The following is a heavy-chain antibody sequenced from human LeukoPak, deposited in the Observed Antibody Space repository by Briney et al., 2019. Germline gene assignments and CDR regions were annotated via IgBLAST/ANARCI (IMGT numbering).Heavy chain of an antibody. CDR2: ISSSGSTI. D-gene: IGHD5-12*01. CDR1: GFTFSSYG. Sequence: GGSLRLSCAASGFTFSSYGMNWVRQAPGKGLDWVSYISSSGSTIDYADSVKGRFTISRDNAKSSLYLQMSSLRAEDTAVYYCARRGYSGHDSLDSWGQGTLVTVSS. CDR3: ARRGYSGHDSLDS. V-gene: IGHV3-48*03. J-gene: IGHJ4*02.